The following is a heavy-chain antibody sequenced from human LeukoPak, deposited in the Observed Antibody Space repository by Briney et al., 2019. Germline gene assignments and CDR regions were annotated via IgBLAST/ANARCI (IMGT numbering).Heavy chain of an antibody. Sequence: SQTLSLTCTVSGGSISSGGYYWSWIRQHPGKGLEWIGYTYYSGSTYYNPSLKSRVTISVDTSKNQFSLKLSSVTAADTAVYYCARGLSDYTANWFDPWGQGTLVTVSS. V-gene: IGHV4-31*03. CDR2: TYYSGST. J-gene: IGHJ5*02. CDR3: ARGLSDYTANWFDP. D-gene: IGHD4-11*01. CDR1: GGSISSGGYY.